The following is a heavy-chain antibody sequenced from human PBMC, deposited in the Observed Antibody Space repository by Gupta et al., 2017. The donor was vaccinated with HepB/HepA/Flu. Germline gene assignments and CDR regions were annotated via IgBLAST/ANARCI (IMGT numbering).Heavy chain of an antibody. J-gene: IGHJ4*01. CDR1: EISFTTNY. D-gene: IGHD2-2*01. CDR3: AGSSAANLGHY. CDR2: IYNIGST. V-gene: IGHV3-66*01. Sequence: EVQLVESGGGVAPPGGSRILSCAASEISFTTNYLSWVRQAPGRGLEWVAIIYNIGSTYDADSVKGRFTISRDTSQNTLFLQMNGLTVDDTSIYYCAGSSAANLGHYWGRGTLVTVSS.